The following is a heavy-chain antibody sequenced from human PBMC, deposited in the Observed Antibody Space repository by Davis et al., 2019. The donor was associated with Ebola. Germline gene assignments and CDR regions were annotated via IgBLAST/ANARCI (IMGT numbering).Heavy chain of an antibody. J-gene: IGHJ4*02. D-gene: IGHD3-10*01. CDR2: INHSGST. Sequence: MPSETLSPTCTVSGGSISSGDYFWSWIRQPPGKGLEWIGEINHSGSTNYNPSLKSRVTISVDTSKNQFSLKLSSVTAADTAVYYCARGLLWFGETPHYYFDYWGQGTLVTVSS. CDR1: GGSISSGDYF. V-gene: IGHV4-39*07. CDR3: ARGLLWFGETPHYYFDY.